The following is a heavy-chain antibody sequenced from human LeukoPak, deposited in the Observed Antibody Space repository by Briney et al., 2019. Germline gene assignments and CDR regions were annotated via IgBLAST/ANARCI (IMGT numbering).Heavy chain of an antibody. CDR1: GFTFSSYA. V-gene: IGHV3-30-3*01. CDR2: ISYDGSNK. Sequence: QTGGSLRLSCAASGFTFSSYAMHWVRQAPGKGLGWVALISYDGSNKFYADSVKGRFSIFRDKSKNTLYLQMNSLRAEDTAVYYCAKVSGRKASSGYYFFSYWGQGTLVTVSS. J-gene: IGHJ4*02. D-gene: IGHD3-22*01. CDR3: AKVSGRKASSGYYFFSY.